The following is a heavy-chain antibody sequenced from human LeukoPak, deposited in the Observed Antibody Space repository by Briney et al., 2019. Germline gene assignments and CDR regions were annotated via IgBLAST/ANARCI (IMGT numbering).Heavy chain of an antibody. CDR3: ARGSSIAARPFDY. J-gene: IGHJ4*02. D-gene: IGHD6-6*01. V-gene: IGHV4-59*01. CDR1: GGSISSYY. Sequence: SETLSLTCTVSGGSISSYYWSWIRQPPGKGLEWIGYIYYSGSTNYNPSLKSRVTISVDTSKNQFSLKLSSVTAADTAVYYCARGSSIAARPFDYWGQGTLVTVSS. CDR2: IYYSGST.